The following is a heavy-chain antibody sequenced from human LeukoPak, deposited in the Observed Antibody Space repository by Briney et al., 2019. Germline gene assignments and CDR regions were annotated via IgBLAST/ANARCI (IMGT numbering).Heavy chain of an antibody. Sequence: ASVKVSCKAFGYTFTSYGISWVRQAPGQGLEWMGWISAYNGNTNYAQKLQGRVTMTTDTSTSTAYMELRSLRSDDTAVYYCARDRQLYCSGGSCYSVHYYYYGMDVWGQGTTVTVSS. CDR1: GYTFTSYG. D-gene: IGHD2-15*01. CDR3: ARDRQLYCSGGSCYSVHYYYYGMDV. V-gene: IGHV1-18*01. J-gene: IGHJ6*02. CDR2: ISAYNGNT.